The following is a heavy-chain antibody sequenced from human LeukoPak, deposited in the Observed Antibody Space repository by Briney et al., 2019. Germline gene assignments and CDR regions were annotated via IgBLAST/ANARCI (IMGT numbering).Heavy chain of an antibody. CDR2: ISGSGGST. CDR3: AKDMRDYEIGGPFDY. CDR1: GFTFSSYA. J-gene: IGHJ4*02. V-gene: IGHV3-23*01. Sequence: GWSLRLSCAASGFTFSSYAMSWFRPAPGKGLDWVSAISGSGGSTYYADSVKGRFTISRDNSKSTLYLQMNSLRAEDTAVYYCAKDMRDYEIGGPFDYWGQGTLVTVSS. D-gene: IGHD4-17*01.